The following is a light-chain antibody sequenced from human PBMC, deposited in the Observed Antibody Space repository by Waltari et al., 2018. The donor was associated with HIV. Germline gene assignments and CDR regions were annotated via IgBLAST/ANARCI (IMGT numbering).Light chain of an antibody. J-gene: IGLJ2*01. V-gene: IGLV2-8*01. CDR1: SSDVGGYNY. Sequence: QSALTQPPSASGSPGQSVTISCTGTSSDVGGYNYVSWYQQHPGKAPKLMIYGVNKRPSGVPDRFSGSKSGNTASLTVSGLQAEEEAEYYCSLYAGSNNVVFGGGTKLTVL. CDR3: SLYAGSNNVV. CDR2: GVN.